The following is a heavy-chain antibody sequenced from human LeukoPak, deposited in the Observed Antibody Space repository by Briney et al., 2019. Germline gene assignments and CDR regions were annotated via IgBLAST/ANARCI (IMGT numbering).Heavy chain of an antibody. J-gene: IGHJ4*02. CDR2: IYHDGST. CDR3: ARFGVPASSGGEGY. D-gene: IGHD2-2*01. V-gene: IGHV4-30-2*01. Sequence: SETLSLTCNVSGGSISSGHYYWSWIRQPPGKGLEWIGYIYHDGSTYYNPSLQSRVTMSIDRSKNQFSLKLSSVTAADTAVYYCARFGVPASSGGEGYWGQGTLVTVSS. CDR1: GGSISSGHYY.